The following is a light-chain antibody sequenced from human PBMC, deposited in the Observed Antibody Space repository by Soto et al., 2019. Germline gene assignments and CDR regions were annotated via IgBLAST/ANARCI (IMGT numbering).Light chain of an antibody. V-gene: IGKV3-15*01. CDR2: GAS. Sequence: EIVMTQSPATLSVSPGERATLSCRATQSVSSKLAWFQQKPGQAPRLLIYGASTRATDIPARFSGSGSGTEFSLTISSLQSEDFAVYYCQQYNSWPETFGQGTKVEIK. CDR1: QSVSSK. CDR3: QQYNSWPET. J-gene: IGKJ1*01.